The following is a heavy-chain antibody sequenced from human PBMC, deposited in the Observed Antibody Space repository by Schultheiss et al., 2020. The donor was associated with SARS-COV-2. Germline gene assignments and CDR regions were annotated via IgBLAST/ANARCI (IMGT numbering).Heavy chain of an antibody. D-gene: IGHD3-16*01. Sequence: GGSLRLSCAASGFTFRNYWMSWVRQAPGRGLECVANIKQDGSEKYYVDSVKGRFTISRDNAKNSVYLQMNSLRAEDTAVYYCARGITFGGVTYYFDYWGQGTLVTVSS. CDR2: IKQDGSEK. CDR1: GFTFRNYW. J-gene: IGHJ4*01. V-gene: IGHV3-7*03. CDR3: ARGITFGGVTYYFDY.